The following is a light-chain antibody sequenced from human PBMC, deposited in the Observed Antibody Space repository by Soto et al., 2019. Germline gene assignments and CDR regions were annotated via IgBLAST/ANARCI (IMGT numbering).Light chain of an antibody. J-gene: IGKJ5*01. Sequence: EIVLTQSPGTLSLSPGERATLSCRASQSVSSTYLAWYQQKPGQAPRILIYGASSRATGIPDRFIGSGSGTDFPLTLSRLEPEGFAVYFCQQYGSSPPITFGQGTRLEIK. V-gene: IGKV3-20*01. CDR1: QSVSSTY. CDR3: QQYGSSPPIT. CDR2: GAS.